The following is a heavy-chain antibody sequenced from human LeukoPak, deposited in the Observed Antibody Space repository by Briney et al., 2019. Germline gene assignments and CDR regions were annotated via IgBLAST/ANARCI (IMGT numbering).Heavy chain of an antibody. CDR1: GYTLTVYY. V-gene: IGHV1-2*02. CDR2: MNPNSGGT. CDR3: ARDKLGLGELSLYDQ. D-gene: IGHD3-16*02. J-gene: IGHJ5*02. Sequence: ASVKVSCKASGYTLTVYYMHWVRQAPGQGLEWMGWMNPNSGGTKYAQKFQGRVTMTRDTSISTAYMELSSLRSDDTAMYYCARDKLGLGELSLYDQWGQGTLVTVFS.